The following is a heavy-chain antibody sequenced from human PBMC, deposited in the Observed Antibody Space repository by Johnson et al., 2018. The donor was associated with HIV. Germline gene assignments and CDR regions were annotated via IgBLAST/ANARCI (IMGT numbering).Heavy chain of an antibody. CDR3: AKERASGSYFDAFDL. CDR2: ISYDGSNK. D-gene: IGHD1-26*01. J-gene: IGHJ3*01. CDR1: GFTFSSYA. V-gene: IGHV3-30*04. Sequence: QVQLVESGGGVVQPGRSLRLSCAASGFTFSSYAMHWVRQAPGKGLEWVAVISYDGSNKYYADSVKGRFTTSRDNSKNTLHLQMNSLRAEDTAVYYCAKERASGSYFDAFDLWGQGTMVTISS.